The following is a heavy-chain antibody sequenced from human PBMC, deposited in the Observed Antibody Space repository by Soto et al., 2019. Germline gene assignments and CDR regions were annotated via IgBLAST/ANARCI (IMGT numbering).Heavy chain of an antibody. CDR2: ISAYNGNT. D-gene: IGHD3-9*01. J-gene: IGHJ6*02. CDR1: GYTFTSYG. V-gene: IGHV1-18*01. CDR3: ARDDSALRYFDTGFYYYYGMDV. Sequence: ASVKVSCKASGYTFTSYGISWVRQAPGQGLEWMGWISAYNGNTNYAQKLQGRVTMTTDTSTSTAYMEMRSLRSEDTAVYYCARDDSALRYFDTGFYYYYGMDVWGQGTTVTVSS.